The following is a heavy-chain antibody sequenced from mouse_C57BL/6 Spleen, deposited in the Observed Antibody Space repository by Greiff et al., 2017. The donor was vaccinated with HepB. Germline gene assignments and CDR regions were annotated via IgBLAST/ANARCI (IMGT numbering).Heavy chain of an antibody. CDR1: GFTFNTYA. CDR2: IQSKSSNYAT. Sequence: DVKLVESGGGLVQPKGSLKLSCAASGFTFNTYAMHWVRQAPGKGLEWVARIQSKSSNYATYYADSVKDRFTISRDDSQSMLYMQINNLKTEDTAMYYGVRDPYYSNGAYWGQGTLVTVSA. V-gene: IGHV10-3*01. D-gene: IGHD2-5*01. CDR3: VRDPYYSNGAY. J-gene: IGHJ3*01.